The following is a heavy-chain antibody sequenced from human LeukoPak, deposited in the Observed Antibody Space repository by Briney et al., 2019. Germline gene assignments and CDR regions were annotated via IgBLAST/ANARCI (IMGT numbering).Heavy chain of an antibody. CDR3: AREGGDYGDFSHYYFDY. V-gene: IGHV3-21*01. CDR2: ISSSSSYI. Sequence: PGGSLRLSCAASGFTFSSYSMNWVRQAPGKGLEWVSSISSSSSYIYYADSVKGRFTISRDNAKNSLYLQMNSLRAEDTAVYYCAREGGDYGDFSHYYFDYWGQGTLVTVSS. D-gene: IGHD4-17*01. J-gene: IGHJ4*02. CDR1: GFTFSSYS.